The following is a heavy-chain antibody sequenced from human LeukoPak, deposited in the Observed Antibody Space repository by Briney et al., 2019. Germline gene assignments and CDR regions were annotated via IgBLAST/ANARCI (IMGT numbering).Heavy chain of an antibody. J-gene: IGHJ4*02. CDR1: GFTFSRFG. CDR2: ISSSSSSSM. V-gene: IGHV3-48*02. Sequence: GGSLRLSCAASGFTFSRFGMNWVRQAPGKGLEWVSYISSSSSSSMYYADSVKGRFTISRDNGKNSLYLQMNSLRDEDTAVYYCARGSLDVGYWGQGTLVTVSS. CDR3: ARGSLDVGY. D-gene: IGHD6-13*01.